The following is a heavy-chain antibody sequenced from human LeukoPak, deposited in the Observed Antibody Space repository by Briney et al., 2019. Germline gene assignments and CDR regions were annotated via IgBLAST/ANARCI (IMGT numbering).Heavy chain of an antibody. Sequence: GGSLRLSCAASGFTFDDYAMHWVRQAPGKGLEWVSLISWDGGSTYHADSVKGRFTISRDNSKNTLYLQMNSLRAEDTAVYYCAKPRGGPGSYYNWGQGTLVTVSS. CDR2: ISWDGGST. CDR1: GFTFDDYA. CDR3: AKPRGGPGSYYN. J-gene: IGHJ4*02. V-gene: IGHV3-43D*03. D-gene: IGHD3-10*01.